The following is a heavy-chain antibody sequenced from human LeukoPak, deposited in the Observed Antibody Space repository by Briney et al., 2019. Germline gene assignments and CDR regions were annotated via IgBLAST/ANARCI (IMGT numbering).Heavy chain of an antibody. CDR1: GGSISSSSYS. J-gene: IGHJ3*02. Sequence: PSETLSLTCTVSGGSISSSSYSWGWIRQPPGKGLEWIGSIYYSGSTYYNPSLKSRVTISVDTSKNQFSLKLSSVTAADTAVYYCARHPIAYCGGDCYFGVRLLNAFDIWGQGTMVTVSS. CDR2: IYYSGST. CDR3: ARHPIAYCGGDCYFGVRLLNAFDI. D-gene: IGHD2-21*02. V-gene: IGHV4-39*01.